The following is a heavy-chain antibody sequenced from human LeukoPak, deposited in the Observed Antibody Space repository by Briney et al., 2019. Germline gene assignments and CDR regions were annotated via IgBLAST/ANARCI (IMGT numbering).Heavy chain of an antibody. CDR1: GFTFDDYA. CDR3: AKDMDYYGSGSEPNWYFDL. Sequence: GRSLRLSCAASGFTFDDYAMHWVRQAPGKGLEWVSGISWSSGSIGYADSVKGRFTISRDNAKNSLYLQMNSLRAEDTALYYCAKDMDYYGSGSEPNWYFDLWGRGTLVTVSS. CDR2: ISWSSGSI. D-gene: IGHD3-10*01. V-gene: IGHV3-9*01. J-gene: IGHJ2*01.